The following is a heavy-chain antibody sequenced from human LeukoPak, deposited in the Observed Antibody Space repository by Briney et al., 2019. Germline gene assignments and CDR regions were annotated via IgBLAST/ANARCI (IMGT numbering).Heavy chain of an antibody. V-gene: IGHV1-18*01. Sequence: ASVKVSCKTSVYTFTNYGISWVRQAPGLGLEWMGWISPYNGNTNYPQKLQGRVTMTTDTSTSTAYMELRSLRSDDPALYYCATEGGWQPTDYGDHVYWGQGTLVTVSS. J-gene: IGHJ4*02. CDR3: ATEGGWQPTDYGDHVY. CDR2: ISPYNGNT. CDR1: VYTFTNYG. D-gene: IGHD4-17*01.